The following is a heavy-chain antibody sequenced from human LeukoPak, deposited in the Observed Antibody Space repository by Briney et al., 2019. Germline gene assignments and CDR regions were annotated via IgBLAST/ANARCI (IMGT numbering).Heavy chain of an antibody. CDR2: IYDSGST. D-gene: IGHD1-26*01. CDR3: ARGLIVGATPIDY. J-gene: IGHJ4*02. V-gene: IGHV4-39*07. Sequence: SETLSLTCTVSGGSIRSSYYYWGWIRQPPGKGLEWIGSIYDSGSTYYNPSLKSRVTISVDTSKNQFSLKLSSVTAADTAVYYCARGLIVGATPIDYWGQGTLVTVSS. CDR1: GGSIRSSYYY.